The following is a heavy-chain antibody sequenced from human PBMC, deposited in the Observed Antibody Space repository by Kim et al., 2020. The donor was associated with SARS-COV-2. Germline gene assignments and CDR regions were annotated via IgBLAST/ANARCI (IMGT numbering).Heavy chain of an antibody. D-gene: IGHD6-25*01. J-gene: IGHJ6*02. CDR1: GFTFGDHA. CDR3: AKDMSVRLDVVDV. V-gene: IGHV3-9*01. CDR2: IYWNGRST. Sequence: GGSLRLSCAASGFTFGDHAMHWVRQAPGKGLEWVSGIYWNGRSTGYADSVKGRFTISRDNANNSLYLEMSSLRAEDTALYYCAKDMSVRLDVVDVWGEAT.